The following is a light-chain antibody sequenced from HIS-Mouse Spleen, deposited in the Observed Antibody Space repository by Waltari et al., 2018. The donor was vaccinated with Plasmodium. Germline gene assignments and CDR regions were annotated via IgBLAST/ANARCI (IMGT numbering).Light chain of an antibody. J-gene: IGLJ2*01. V-gene: IGLV1-44*01. CDR3: AAWDDSLNGVV. CDR2: SNN. Sequence: QSVLTQPPSASGTPGPRVTISCSGSISSIGSNTVNWYQQLPGTAPKLLIYSNNPRPSGVPDRFSCSKSGTSASLAISGLQSEDEADYYCAAWDDSLNGVVFAGGTKLTVL. CDR1: ISSIGSNT.